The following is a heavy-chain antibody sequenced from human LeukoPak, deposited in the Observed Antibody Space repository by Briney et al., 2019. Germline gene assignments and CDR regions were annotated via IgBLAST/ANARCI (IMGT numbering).Heavy chain of an antibody. V-gene: IGHV4-59*12. D-gene: IGHD3-10*01. CDR2: IHSSGHT. CDR3: ARSSAGSGHDAFDI. CDR1: GDSISTYS. Sequence: SETLSLTCSVSGDSISTYSWSWIRQSPGTGLEWIGYIHSSGHTDYNPSLKGRVTISVDTSQNHFSPKLTSVTAADTAVYYCARSSAGSGHDAFDIWGQGTMVTVSS. J-gene: IGHJ3*02.